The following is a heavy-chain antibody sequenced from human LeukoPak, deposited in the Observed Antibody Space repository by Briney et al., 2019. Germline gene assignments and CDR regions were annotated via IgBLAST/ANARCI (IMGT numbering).Heavy chain of an antibody. V-gene: IGHV3-30*02. CDR2: IRYDGSNK. Sequence: GSLRLSCAASGFTFSSYGMHWVRQAPGKGLEWVAFIRYDGSNKYYADSVKGRFTISRDNSKNTLYLQMNSLRAEDTAVYFCARGYNSRAATTDCCPLDYWGQGTLVTVSS. CDR3: ARGYNSRAATTDCCPLDY. CDR1: GFTFSSYG. J-gene: IGHJ4*02. D-gene: IGHD1-26*01.